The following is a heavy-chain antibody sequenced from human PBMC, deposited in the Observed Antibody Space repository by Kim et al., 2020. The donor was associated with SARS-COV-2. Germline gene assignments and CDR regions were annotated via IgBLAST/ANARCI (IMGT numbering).Heavy chain of an antibody. Sequence: NSWKGRFTTSRDNAKNTLYLQRNSLTVDDTAVYYCARASRGYSTNFDYWGQETLVTVSS. V-gene: IGHV3-74*01. J-gene: IGHJ4*02. CDR3: ARASRGYSTNFDY. D-gene: IGHD5-18*01.